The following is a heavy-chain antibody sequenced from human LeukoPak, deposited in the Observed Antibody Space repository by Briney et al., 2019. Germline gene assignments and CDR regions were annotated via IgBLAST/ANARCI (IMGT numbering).Heavy chain of an antibody. CDR3: SRGGSSSYYFDY. V-gene: IGHV1-46*01. CDR1: GYMFTGYY. CDR2: IHPSDGST. J-gene: IGHJ4*02. D-gene: IGHD6-13*01. Sequence: ASVKVSCEASGYMFTGYYMHWVRQAPGQGPEWMGVIHPSDGSTSYAPKFQGRVTMTRDTSTTTVYMELSSLTSEDTAVYYCSRGGSSSYYFDYWGQGTLVTVSS.